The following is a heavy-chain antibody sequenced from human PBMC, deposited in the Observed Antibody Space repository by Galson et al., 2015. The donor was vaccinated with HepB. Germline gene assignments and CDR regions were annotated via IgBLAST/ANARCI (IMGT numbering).Heavy chain of an antibody. J-gene: IGHJ6*03. Sequence: SVKVSCKASGYTFTGYYMHWVRQAPGQGLEWMGWINPNSGGTNYAQKFQGRVSMTRDTSISTAYMELSRLRSDDTAVYYCARGLGGLADYYYYYMDVWGKGTTVTVSS. V-gene: IGHV1-2*02. D-gene: IGHD3-3*01. CDR1: GYTFTGYY. CDR2: INPNSGGT. CDR3: ARGLGGLADYYYYYMDV.